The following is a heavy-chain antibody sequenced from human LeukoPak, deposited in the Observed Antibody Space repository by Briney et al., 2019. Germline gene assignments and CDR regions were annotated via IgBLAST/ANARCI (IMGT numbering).Heavy chain of an antibody. J-gene: IGHJ5*02. V-gene: IGHV5-51*01. CDR3: ARRMYYYESGTYGFDP. Sequence: GESLKISCTGSGYTFSSYWIAWVRQMPGKGLEWMGIIYPGDSDTRYSPSFQGQVTISADKSISTAYLQWSSLKASDTAMYYCARRMYYYESGTYGFDPWGQGTLVTVSS. CDR2: IYPGDSDT. D-gene: IGHD3-10*01. CDR1: GYTFSSYW.